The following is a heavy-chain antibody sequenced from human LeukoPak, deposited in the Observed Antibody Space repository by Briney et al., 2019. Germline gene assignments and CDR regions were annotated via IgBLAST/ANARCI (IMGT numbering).Heavy chain of an antibody. J-gene: IGHJ5*02. CDR2: TSGGGGST. Sequence: GGSLRLSCAASGFTFSTYAMTWVRQAPGRGLEWVSATSGGGGSTYYADSVKGRFTMSRDNSKNTVYLQMNSLRAEDTAVYFCAKGRASSWLDWFDPWGQGTLVTVSS. CDR3: AKGRASSWLDWFDP. CDR1: GFTFSTYA. V-gene: IGHV3-23*01. D-gene: IGHD6-13*01.